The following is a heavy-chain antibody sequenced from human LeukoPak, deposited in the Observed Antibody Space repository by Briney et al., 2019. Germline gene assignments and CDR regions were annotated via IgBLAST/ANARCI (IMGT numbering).Heavy chain of an antibody. V-gene: IGHV4-31*03. CDR3: ARSYCSSTSCSPYYYYYMDV. CDR1: GGSISSGGYY. D-gene: IGHD2-2*01. Sequence: PSETLSLTCTVSGGSISSGGYYWSWIRQHPGKGLEWIGYIYYSGSTYYNPSLKSRVTISVDTSKNHFSLKLSSVTAADTAVYYCARSYCSSTSCSPYYYYYMDVWGKGTTVTVSS. J-gene: IGHJ6*03. CDR2: IYYSGST.